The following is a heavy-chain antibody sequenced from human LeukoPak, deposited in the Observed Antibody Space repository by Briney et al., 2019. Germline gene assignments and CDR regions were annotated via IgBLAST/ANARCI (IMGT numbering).Heavy chain of an antibody. Sequence: PSETLSLTCTVSGGSISSYYWSWIRQSPGKGLEWIGYIYYSGSTNYNPSLKSRVTISVDTSKNQFSLKLSSVTAADTAVYYCARAAAAGITDYWGQGTLVTVSS. CDR2: IYYSGST. CDR3: ARAAAAGITDY. J-gene: IGHJ4*02. D-gene: IGHD6-13*01. CDR1: GGSISSYY. V-gene: IGHV4-59*01.